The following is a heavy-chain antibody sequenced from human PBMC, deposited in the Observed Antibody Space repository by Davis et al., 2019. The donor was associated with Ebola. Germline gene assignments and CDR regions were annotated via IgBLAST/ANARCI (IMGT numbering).Heavy chain of an antibody. Sequence: MPSETLSLTCTVSGGSISSSSYYWGWIRQPPGKGLEWIGSIYYSGSTYYNPSLKSRVTILVDTSKNQFSLKLSSVTAADTAIYYCARGLRITVVRRIIALDAFDIWGQGTMVTVSS. J-gene: IGHJ3*02. D-gene: IGHD3-10*01. V-gene: IGHV4-39*07. CDR1: GGSISSSSYY. CDR3: ARGLRITVVRRIIALDAFDI. CDR2: IYYSGST.